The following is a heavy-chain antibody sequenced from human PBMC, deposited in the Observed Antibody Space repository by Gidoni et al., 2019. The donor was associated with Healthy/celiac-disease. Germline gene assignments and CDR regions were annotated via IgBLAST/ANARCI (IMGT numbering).Heavy chain of an antibody. D-gene: IGHD3-9*01. Sequence: EVQLLESGGGLVQPGGSLRLACAAAGFTCSSYAMSWVRQAPGKGLEGVSAISGSGGSTYYADAVKGRFTISRDNSKNTLYLQMNSLRAEDTAVYYCAKYAVDYDILTGPGDAFDIWGQGTMVTVSS. CDR2: ISGSGGST. CDR1: GFTCSSYA. V-gene: IGHV3-23*01. CDR3: AKYAVDYDILTGPGDAFDI. J-gene: IGHJ3*02.